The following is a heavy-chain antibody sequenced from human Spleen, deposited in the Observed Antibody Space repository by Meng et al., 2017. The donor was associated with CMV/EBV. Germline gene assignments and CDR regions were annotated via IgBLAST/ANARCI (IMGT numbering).Heavy chain of an antibody. CDR1: FTFDDYS. CDR3: AKEGGRYSWNADTRFDP. CDR2: ISWYGSNA. D-gene: IGHD1-20*01. J-gene: IGHJ5*02. Sequence: FTFDDYSMLWARQVPGTGLGCVSLISWYGSNAHYADCVKGRFTISRDNSKNSLFLQMNSLRTEGSALYYCAKEGGRYSWNADTRFDPWGLGTLVTVSS. V-gene: IGHV3-43*01.